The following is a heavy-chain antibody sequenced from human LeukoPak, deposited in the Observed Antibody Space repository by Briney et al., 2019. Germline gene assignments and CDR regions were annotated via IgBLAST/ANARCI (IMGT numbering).Heavy chain of an antibody. Sequence: MSSETLSLTCTVSGGSISSYFWSWVRQPAGKGLEWIGRIYSTGRSDYNPSLKSRITMSVDTSKNQFSLKLSSVTAADTAVYYCARDGPRSGYDLGHFDNLGQGTLVTASS. CDR3: ARDGPRSGYDLGHFDN. CDR2: IYSTGRS. CDR1: GGSISSYF. J-gene: IGHJ4*02. D-gene: IGHD5-12*01. V-gene: IGHV4-4*07.